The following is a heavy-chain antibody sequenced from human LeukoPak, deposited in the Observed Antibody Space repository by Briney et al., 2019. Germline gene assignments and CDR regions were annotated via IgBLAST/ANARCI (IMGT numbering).Heavy chain of an antibody. CDR2: MTGNSKTI. CDR1: GFVFNIYS. V-gene: IGHV3-48*01. D-gene: IGHD3-9*01. Sequence: GGSLRLSCAASGFVFNIYSMNWVRQAPGKGLEWISYMTGNSKTINYADSVKDRFTISRDNAENSLFLQMNSLRAEDTAIYYCARSRDWYADYWGQGSLVTVSS. J-gene: IGHJ4*02. CDR3: ARSRDWYADY.